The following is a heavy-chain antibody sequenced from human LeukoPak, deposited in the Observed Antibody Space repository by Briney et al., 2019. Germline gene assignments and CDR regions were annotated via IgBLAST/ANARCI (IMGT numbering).Heavy chain of an antibody. CDR3: ARERRGEYYFDY. J-gene: IGHJ4*02. D-gene: IGHD3-10*01. V-gene: IGHV3-21*01. CDR1: GFTFSSYS. CDR2: INSSSSYI. Sequence: GGSLRLSCAASGFTFSSYSMNWVRQAPGKGLEWVSSINSSSSYIYYADSVKGRFTISRDNAKNSLYLQMNSLRAEDTAVYYCARERRGEYYFDYWGQGTLVTVSS.